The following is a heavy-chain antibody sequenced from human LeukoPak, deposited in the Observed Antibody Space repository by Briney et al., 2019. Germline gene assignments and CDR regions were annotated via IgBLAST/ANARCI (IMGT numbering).Heavy chain of an antibody. CDR2: IYYSGST. Sequence: PSETLSLTCTVSGGSISSGGYSWSWIRQHPGKGLEWLGYIYYSGSTYYNPSLKSRVTISVDTSKNQFSLKLSSVTAADTAVYYCARGSKKGRNFDYWGQGTLVTVSS. J-gene: IGHJ4*02. CDR1: GGSISSGGYS. V-gene: IGHV4-31*03. CDR3: ARGSKKGRNFDY. D-gene: IGHD2/OR15-2a*01.